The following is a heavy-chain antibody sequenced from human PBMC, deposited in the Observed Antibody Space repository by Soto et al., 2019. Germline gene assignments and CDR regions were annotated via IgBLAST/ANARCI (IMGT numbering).Heavy chain of an antibody. CDR3: ARLLSRVDGYGDY. D-gene: IGHD1-1*01. CDR2: VYYSGST. J-gene: IGHJ4*02. V-gene: IGHV4-59*08. Sequence: SETLSLTCTVSGDSISSYYWSWIRQPPGKGLEWIGYVYYSGSTNSNPSLKSRVTISVDTSKNQFSLKLSSVTAADTAVYYCARLLSRVDGYGDYWGQGALVTVS. CDR1: GDSISSYY.